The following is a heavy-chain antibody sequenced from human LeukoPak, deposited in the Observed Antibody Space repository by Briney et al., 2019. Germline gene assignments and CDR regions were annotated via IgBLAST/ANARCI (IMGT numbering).Heavy chain of an antibody. J-gene: IGHJ5*02. V-gene: IGHV1-8*01. D-gene: IGHD2-15*01. CDR2: MNPNSGNT. CDR3: ARSPPLGYCSGGSCYDEYNWFDP. CDR1: GYTFTSYD. Sequence: ASVKVSCKASGYTFTSYDINWVRQATGQGLEWMGWMNPNSGNTGYAQKSQGRVTMTRNTSISTAYMELSSLRSEDTAVYYCARSPPLGYCSGGSCYDEYNWFDPWGQGTLVTVSS.